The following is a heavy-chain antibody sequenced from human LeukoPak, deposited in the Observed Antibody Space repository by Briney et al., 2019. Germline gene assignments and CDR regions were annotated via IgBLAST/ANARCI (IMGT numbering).Heavy chain of an antibody. Sequence: SETLSLTCTVSGGSISSRSYYWGWIRQPPGKGLERIGSIYYSGSTYYNPSLMSRVTISVDTSKNQFSLKLSSVTAADTAVYYCARDSLTGTTKPLDYWGQGTLVTVSS. V-gene: IGHV4-39*07. CDR2: IYYSGST. J-gene: IGHJ4*02. D-gene: IGHD1-7*01. CDR3: ARDSLTGTTKPLDY. CDR1: GGSISSRSYY.